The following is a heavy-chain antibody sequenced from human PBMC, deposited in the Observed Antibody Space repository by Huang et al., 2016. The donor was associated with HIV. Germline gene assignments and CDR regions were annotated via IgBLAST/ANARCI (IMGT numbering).Heavy chain of an antibody. Sequence: QVHLVESGGGVVQPGGSLRLSCAASGFKLSGCGRHWGRPAQGKGLEGVAVISYEGRSQFYTDSVKGRFTISRDNSDNTLSLQMKGLRPDDTAVYYCAKESRWFSDFDHWGQGVLVSVSS. V-gene: IGHV3-30*18. J-gene: IGHJ4*02. CDR1: GFKLSGCG. CDR3: AKESRWFSDFDH. D-gene: IGHD2-15*01. CDR2: ISYEGRSQ.